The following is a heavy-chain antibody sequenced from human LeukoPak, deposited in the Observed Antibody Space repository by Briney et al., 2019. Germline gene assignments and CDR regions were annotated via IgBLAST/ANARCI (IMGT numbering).Heavy chain of an antibody. Sequence: GGSLRLSCAASGFTFSDYNMNWIRQAPGKGLEWLSYISDSASTIYYADSVKGRFTISRDNAKNSLYLQMDSLRAEDTAVYYCARYRHLDGYNLVLHLWAQESRVSVFWASTRGK. J-gene: IGHJ6*03. CDR3: ARYRHLDGYNLVLHLWAQESRVSVFWAST. D-gene: IGHD5-24*01. V-gene: IGHV3-11*01. CDR1: GFTFSDYN. CDR2: ISDSASTI.